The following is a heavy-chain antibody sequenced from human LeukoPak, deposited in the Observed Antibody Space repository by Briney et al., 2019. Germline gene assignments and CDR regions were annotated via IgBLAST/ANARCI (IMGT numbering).Heavy chain of an antibody. J-gene: IGHJ6*02. V-gene: IGHV1-18*01. CDR1: GYTFTSYG. Sequence: GASVKVSCKASGYTFTSYGISWVRQAPGQGLEWMGWISAYNGNTNYAQKLQGRVTMTTDTSTSTAYMELRSLRSDDTAVYYCARDSHGSGSYYYYYYYGMDAWGQGTTVTVSS. CDR2: ISAYNGNT. CDR3: ARDSHGSGSYYYYYYYGMDA. D-gene: IGHD3-10*01.